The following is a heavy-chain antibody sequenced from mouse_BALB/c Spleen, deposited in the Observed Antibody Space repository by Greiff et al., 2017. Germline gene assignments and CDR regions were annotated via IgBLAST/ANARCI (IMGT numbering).Heavy chain of an antibody. CDR2: ISTYYGNT. CDR1: GYTFTDYA. J-gene: IGHJ4*01. CDR3: ARGKKATMSTTGAMDD. D-gene: IGHD2-4*01. Sequence: QVQLQQSGPELVRPGVSVKISCKGSGYTFTDYAMHWVKQSHAKSLEWIGVISTYYGNTNYNQKFKGKATMTVDKSSSTAYMELARLTSEDSAIDYCARGKKATMSTTGAMDDWGQGTSVTVSS. V-gene: IGHV1-67*01.